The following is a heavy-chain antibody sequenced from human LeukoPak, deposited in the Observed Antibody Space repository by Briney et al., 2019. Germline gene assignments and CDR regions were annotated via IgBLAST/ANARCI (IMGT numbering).Heavy chain of an antibody. J-gene: IGHJ3*02. V-gene: IGHV3-23*01. CDR3: AKESSDYGDYEFVGAFDI. CDR2: VSGSGGNT. D-gene: IGHD4-17*01. Sequence: PGGSLRLSCAASGFSFSNCAMTWVRQAPWKGLEWVSTVSGSGGNTYYADSLKGRFAISRDNSKNTLYLQMNSLRAEDTAVYYCAKESSDYGDYEFVGAFDIWGQGTMVTVSS. CDR1: GFSFSNCA.